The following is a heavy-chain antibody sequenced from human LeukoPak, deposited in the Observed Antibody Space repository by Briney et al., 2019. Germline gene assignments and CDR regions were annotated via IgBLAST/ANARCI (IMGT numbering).Heavy chain of an antibody. J-gene: IGHJ6*02. CDR2: ISYDGGIK. CDR3: ARDAGAARRYGMDV. Sequence: GGSLRLSCAASGFTFNSYGMHWVRQAPGKGLECVAVISYDGGIKYYADSVKGRFTVSKDNSENMLYLQMNSLRAEDTAVYYCARDAGAARRYGMDVWGQGTTVTVSS. D-gene: IGHD2-8*02. V-gene: IGHV3-30*03. CDR1: GFTFNSYG.